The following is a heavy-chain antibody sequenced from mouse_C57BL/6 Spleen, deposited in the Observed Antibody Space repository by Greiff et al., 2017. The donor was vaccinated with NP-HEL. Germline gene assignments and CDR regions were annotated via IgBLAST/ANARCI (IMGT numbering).Heavy chain of an antibody. J-gene: IGHJ2*01. CDR3: ARPGGY. CDR1: GFTFSSYA. Sequence: EVHLVESGGGLVKPGGSLKLSCAASGFTFSSYAMSWVRQTPEKRLEWVATISDGGSYTYYPDNVKGRVTISRDNAKNNLYLQRGHLKSEDTAMYYCARPGGYWGQGTTLTVSS. V-gene: IGHV5-4*01. CDR2: ISDGGSYT.